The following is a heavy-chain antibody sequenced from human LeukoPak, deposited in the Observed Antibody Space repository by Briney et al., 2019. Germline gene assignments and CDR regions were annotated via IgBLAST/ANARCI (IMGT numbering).Heavy chain of an antibody. J-gene: IGHJ6*02. CDR1: GFTFSSYA. Sequence: GGSLRLSCAASGFTFSSYAMHWVRQAPGKGLEWVAVISYDGSNKYYADSVKGRFTISRDNSKNTLYLQMNSLRAGDTAVYYCARDWEVAATIGMDVWGQGTTVTVSS. V-gene: IGHV3-30-3*01. CDR2: ISYDGSNK. D-gene: IGHD2-15*01. CDR3: ARDWEVAATIGMDV.